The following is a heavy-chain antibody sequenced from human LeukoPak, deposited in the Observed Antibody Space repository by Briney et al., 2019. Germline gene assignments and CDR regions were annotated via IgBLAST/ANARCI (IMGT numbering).Heavy chain of an antibody. CDR3: AKDRLGSSWYEPFDY. J-gene: IGHJ4*02. V-gene: IGHV3-23*01. D-gene: IGHD6-13*01. CDR1: GFTFSSYA. CDR2: ISGSGGST. Sequence: GGSLRPSCAASGFTFSSYAMSWVRQAPGKGLEWVSAISGSGGSTYYADSVKGRFTISRDNSKNTLYLQMNSLRAEDTAVYYCAKDRLGSSWYEPFDYWGQGTLVTVSS.